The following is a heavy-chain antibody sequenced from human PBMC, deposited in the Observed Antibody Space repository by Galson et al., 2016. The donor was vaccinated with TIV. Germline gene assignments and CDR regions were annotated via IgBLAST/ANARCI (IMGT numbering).Heavy chain of an antibody. D-gene: IGHD3-3*01. CDR2: IYPADSET. J-gene: IGHJ6*03. CDR3: ARHHDFWSGPGYFYMDV. V-gene: IGHV5-51*01. CDR1: GYSFAPFW. Sequence: QSGAEVKKPGESLKISCKASGYSFAPFWVGWVRQMPGQGLEWMGVIYPADSETRYSPSFQGQVTISADKSISTANLQWSSLKASDTAIYYCARHHDFWSGPGYFYMDVWGKGTTVSVSS.